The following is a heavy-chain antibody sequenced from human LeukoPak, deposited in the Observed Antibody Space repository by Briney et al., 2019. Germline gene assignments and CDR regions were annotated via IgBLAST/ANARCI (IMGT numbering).Heavy chain of an antibody. J-gene: IGHJ4*02. CDR3: ARDLVGATAHFDY. Sequence: TSETLSLTCTVSRGSINKFYWSWIRQPPGKGLEWMGYVHYTGSTKYNPSLESRVTISVDTSKNQFSLQLNSVTPEDTAVYYCARDLVGATAHFDYWGQGTLVTVSS. D-gene: IGHD1-26*01. CDR2: VHYTGST. CDR1: RGSINKFY. V-gene: IGHV4-59*12.